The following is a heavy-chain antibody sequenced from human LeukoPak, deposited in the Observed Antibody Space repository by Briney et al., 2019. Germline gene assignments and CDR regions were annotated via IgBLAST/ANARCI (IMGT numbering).Heavy chain of an antibody. Sequence: GRSLRLSCAASGFTFDDYGMSWVRQAPGKGLEWVSGINWNGGSTGYADSVKGRFTISRDNAKNSLYLQMNSLRAEDTALYYCARKRDGYNLYYFDYWGQGTLVTVSS. CDR3: ARKRDGYNLYYFDY. V-gene: IGHV3-20*04. CDR1: GFTFDDYG. CDR2: INWNGGST. D-gene: IGHD5-24*01. J-gene: IGHJ4*02.